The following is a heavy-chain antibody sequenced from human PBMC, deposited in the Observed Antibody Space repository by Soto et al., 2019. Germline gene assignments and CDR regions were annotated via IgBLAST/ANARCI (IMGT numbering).Heavy chain of an antibody. D-gene: IGHD5-12*01. J-gene: IGHJ4*02. V-gene: IGHV3-73*01. Sequence: GGSLRLSCAASGFTFSGSAMHWVRQASGKGLEWVGRIRSKANSYATAYAASVKGRFTISREDSKNTAYLQMNSLKTEDTAVYYCTRPGSRYSGYDFDYWGQGTLVTVSS. CDR1: GFTFSGSA. CDR2: IRSKANSYAT. CDR3: TRPGSRYSGYDFDY.